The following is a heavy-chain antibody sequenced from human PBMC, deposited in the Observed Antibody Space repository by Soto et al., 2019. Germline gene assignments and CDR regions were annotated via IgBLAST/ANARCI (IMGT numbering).Heavy chain of an antibody. V-gene: IGHV4-59*01. CDR3: ARVYYDILTGFYNDY. D-gene: IGHD3-9*01. Sequence: SETLSLSCTVSGGSINRYYWSWIRQPPGKGLEWIGYIYYSGSTNYNPSLKSRVTISVDTSKNQFSLKLSSVTAADTAVYYCARVYYDILTGFYNDYWGQGNMVTVSS. CDR2: IYYSGST. CDR1: GGSINRYY. J-gene: IGHJ4*02.